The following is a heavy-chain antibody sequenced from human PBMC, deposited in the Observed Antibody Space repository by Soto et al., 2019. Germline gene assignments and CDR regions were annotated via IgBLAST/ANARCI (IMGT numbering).Heavy chain of an antibody. D-gene: IGHD3-3*01. V-gene: IGHV1-18*01. CDR2: ISAYNGNT. CDR1: GYTFTSYG. Sequence: QVQLVQSGAEVKKPGASVKVSCKTSGYTFTSYGISWERQAPGQGLEWMGWISAYNGNTNYAQKLQGRATMTTDTATSTAYMELRSLRSDDTAVYYCARDGYYDFWSGYPYFDYWGQGTLVTVSS. CDR3: ARDGYYDFWSGYPYFDY. J-gene: IGHJ4*02.